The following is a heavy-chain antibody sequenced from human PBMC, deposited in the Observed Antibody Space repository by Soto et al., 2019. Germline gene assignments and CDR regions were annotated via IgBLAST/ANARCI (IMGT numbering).Heavy chain of an antibody. J-gene: IGHJ5*02. CDR3: ARDRGAAPIPPLKNWFDP. CDR2: IIPIFGTA. Sequence: QVQLVQSGAEVKKPGSSVKVSCKASGGTFSSYAISWVQQAPGQGLEWMGGIIPIFGTANYAQKFQGRVTITADESTSTAYMELSSLRSEDTAVYYCARDRGAAPIPPLKNWFDPWGQGTLVTVSS. CDR1: GGTFSSYA. D-gene: IGHD3-10*01. V-gene: IGHV1-69*12.